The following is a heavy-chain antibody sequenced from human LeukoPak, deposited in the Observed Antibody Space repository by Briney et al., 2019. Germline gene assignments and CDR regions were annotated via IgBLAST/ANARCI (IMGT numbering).Heavy chain of an antibody. D-gene: IGHD2-15*01. CDR3: AREARMSGYCSGGSCYPAYYYYGMDV. J-gene: IGHJ6*02. CDR1: GDSVSSNSAA. V-gene: IGHV6-1*01. Sequence: PSQTLSLTCAISGDSVSSNSAAWNWIRQSPSRGLEWLGRTYYRSKWYNDYAVSVKSRIAINPDTSKNQFSLQLNSVTPEDTAVYYCAREARMSGYCSGGSCYPAYYYYGMDVWGQGTTVTVSS. CDR2: TYYRSKWYN.